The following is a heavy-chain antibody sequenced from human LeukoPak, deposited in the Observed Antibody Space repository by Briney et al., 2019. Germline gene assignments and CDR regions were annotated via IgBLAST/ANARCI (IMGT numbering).Heavy chain of an antibody. CDR1: GFTFSNYA. Sequence: GSLRLSCAAPGFTFSNYAMSWVRQPPGKGLEWIGEINHSGSTNYNPSLKSRVTISVDTSKNQFSLKLSSVTAADTAVYYCKVMVQGSRPDYWGQGTLVTVSS. D-gene: IGHD3-10*01. CDR3: KVMVQGSRPDY. J-gene: IGHJ4*02. CDR2: INHSGST. V-gene: IGHV4-34*08.